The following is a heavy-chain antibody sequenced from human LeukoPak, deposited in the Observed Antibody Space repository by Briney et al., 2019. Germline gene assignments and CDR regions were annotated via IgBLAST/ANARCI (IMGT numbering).Heavy chain of an antibody. Sequence: SQTLSLTCTVSGGSINSDSYYWSWIRQPAGKGLEWIGRIYTSGSTNYNPSLKSRVSISVDTSKNQFSLKLNSVTAADTAVYYCARDIVVVPAADGVLDYWGQGTLVTVSS. J-gene: IGHJ4*02. CDR3: ARDIVVVPAADGVLDY. CDR1: GGSINSDSYY. CDR2: IYTSGST. V-gene: IGHV4-61*02. D-gene: IGHD2-2*01.